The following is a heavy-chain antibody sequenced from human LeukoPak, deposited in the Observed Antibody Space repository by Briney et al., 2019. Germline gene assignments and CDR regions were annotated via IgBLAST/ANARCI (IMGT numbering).Heavy chain of an antibody. CDR2: ISYDGSNK. J-gene: IGHJ4*02. CDR3: ARGLTGPFDY. D-gene: IGHD7-27*01. Sequence: GGSLRLSCAASGFTFSSYWMSWVRQAPGKGLEWVAVISYDGSNKYYADSVKGRFTISRDNSKNTLYLQMNSLRAEDTAVYYCARGLTGPFDYWGQGTLVTVSS. V-gene: IGHV3-30-3*01. CDR1: GFTFSSYW.